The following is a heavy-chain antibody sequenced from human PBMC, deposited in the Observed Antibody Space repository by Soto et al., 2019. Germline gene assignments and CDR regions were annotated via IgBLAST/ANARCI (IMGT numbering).Heavy chain of an antibody. D-gene: IGHD3-22*01. J-gene: IGHJ4*02. Sequence: GESLKISCKGSGYSFTSYWIGWVRQMPGKGLEWMGIIYPGDSDTRYSPSFQGQVTISADKSISTAYLQWSSLKASDTAMYYCATIPYYYDSSGYYPHFDYWGQGTLVTVSS. CDR1: GYSFTSYW. V-gene: IGHV5-51*01. CDR3: ATIPYYYDSSGYYPHFDY. CDR2: IYPGDSDT.